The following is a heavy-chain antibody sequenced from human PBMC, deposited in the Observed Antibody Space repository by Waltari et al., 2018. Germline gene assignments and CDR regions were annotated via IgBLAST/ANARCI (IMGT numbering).Heavy chain of an antibody. CDR3: ARQNIHSYGYGYFDF. Sequence: EVQLEQSGAEVKKPGESLKISCNGSGYSFAKYWIGWVRQMPGKGLEWMGVIYPGDSNPKSSLSFQGQVTISADTSISTAYLQWSSLKASDTAIYFCARQNIHSYGYGYFDFWGQGTLVTVSS. V-gene: IGHV5-51*01. D-gene: IGHD5-18*01. CDR2: IYPGDSNP. J-gene: IGHJ4*02. CDR1: GYSFAKYW.